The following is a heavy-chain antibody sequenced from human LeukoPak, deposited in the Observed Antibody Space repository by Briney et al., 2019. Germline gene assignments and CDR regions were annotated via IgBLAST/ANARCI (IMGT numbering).Heavy chain of an antibody. CDR3: AKAGQWLASYYFDY. D-gene: IGHD6-19*01. V-gene: IGHV3-11*01. CDR1: GFTFSDYY. J-gene: IGHJ4*02. CDR2: ISTSGSTI. Sequence: SGGSLRLSCAASGFTFSDYYMSWVRQAPGKGLEWISYISTSGSTIYYSDSVKGRFTISRDNAKNSLYLQMNSLRAEDTAVYYCAKAGQWLASYYFDYWGQGTLVTVSS.